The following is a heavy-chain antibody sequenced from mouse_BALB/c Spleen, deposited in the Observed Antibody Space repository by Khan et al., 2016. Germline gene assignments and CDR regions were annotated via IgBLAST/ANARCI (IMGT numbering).Heavy chain of an antibody. D-gene: IGHD1-1*01. CDR2: INPNNGGS. CDR1: GYSFTGYY. Sequence: VRLQQSGPDLVKPGASVKISCKAPGYSFTGYYMYWVKQSHEKSLEWIGRINPNNGGSYSNQKFKGKAILTVDKSSSTAYMELRSLTSDDSAVYYCLRDAMDYWGQGTSVTVSS. V-gene: IGHV1-18*01. CDR3: LRDAMDY. J-gene: IGHJ4*01.